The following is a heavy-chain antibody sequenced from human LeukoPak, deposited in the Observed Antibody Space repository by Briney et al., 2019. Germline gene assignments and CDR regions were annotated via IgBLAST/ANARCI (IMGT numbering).Heavy chain of an antibody. CDR2: INPNSGGT. Sequence: ASVKVSCKASGYTFTGYYIHWVRQAPGQGLEWMGWINPNSGGTNYAQKFQGRVTMTRDTSISTAYMELSRLRSDDTAVYYCARNLWFGESSDAFDMWGQGTMATVSS. V-gene: IGHV1-2*02. CDR3: ARNLWFGESSDAFDM. CDR1: GYTFTGYY. D-gene: IGHD3-10*01. J-gene: IGHJ3*02.